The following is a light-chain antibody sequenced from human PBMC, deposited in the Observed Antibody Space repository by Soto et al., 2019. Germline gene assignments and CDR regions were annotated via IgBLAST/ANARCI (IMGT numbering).Light chain of an antibody. CDR1: QSVSTTY. V-gene: IGKV3-15*01. CDR2: DAS. Sequence: EVVMTQSPATLSVSPGERATLSCSASQSVSTTYLAWYQQKPGQAPRLLIYDASTRATGVPARFSGSGSGTGFTLTISSLQSEDFAVYYCQHYNYWPYTFGQGTKVDIK. J-gene: IGKJ2*01. CDR3: QHYNYWPYT.